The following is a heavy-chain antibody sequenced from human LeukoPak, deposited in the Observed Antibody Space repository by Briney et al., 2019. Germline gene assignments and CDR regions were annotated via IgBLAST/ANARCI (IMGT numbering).Heavy chain of an antibody. CDR3: ARRSSQGSYFDY. CDR2: INPSGGST. CDR1: GYTFTSYY. J-gene: IGHJ4*02. V-gene: IGHV1-46*01. Sequence: ASVKVSCKASGYTFTSYYMHWVRQAPGQGLEWMGIINPSGGSTSYAQKFQGRVTISVDTSKNQFSLKLSSVTAADTAVYYCARRSSQGSYFDYWGQGTLVTVSS.